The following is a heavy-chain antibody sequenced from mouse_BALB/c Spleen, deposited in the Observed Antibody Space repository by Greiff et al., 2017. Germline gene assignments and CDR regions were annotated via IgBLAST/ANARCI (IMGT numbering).Heavy chain of an antibody. V-gene: IGHV1-4*01. CDR2: INPSSGYT. CDR3: ARGPTMITAWFAY. Sequence: VQLQQSGAELARPGASVKMSCKASGYTFTSYTMQWVKQRPGQGLEWIGYINPSSGYTNYNQKFKDKATLTADKSSSTAYMQLSSLTSEDSAVYYCARGPTMITAWFAYWGQGTLVTVSA. D-gene: IGHD2-4*01. J-gene: IGHJ3*01. CDR1: GYTFTSYT.